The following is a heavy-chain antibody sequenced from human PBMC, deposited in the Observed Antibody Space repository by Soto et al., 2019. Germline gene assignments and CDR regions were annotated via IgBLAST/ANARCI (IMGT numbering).Heavy chain of an antibody. V-gene: IGHV3-30*19. CDR2: IYYDGSNK. Sequence: QVQLVESGGGVVQPGRSLRLSCAASGFTFSAYGMHWVRQAPGKGLEWMAMIYYDGSNKYYADSVKGRFTISRDNSKNTLYLQMNSLRDDDTAIYYCARVGGGPVTSDNWGQGTLVTVSS. D-gene: IGHD4-17*01. J-gene: IGHJ4*02. CDR3: ARVGGGPVTSDN. CDR1: GFTFSAYG.